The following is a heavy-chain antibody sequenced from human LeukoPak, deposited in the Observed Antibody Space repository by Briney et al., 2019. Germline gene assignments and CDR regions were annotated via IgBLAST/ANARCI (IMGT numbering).Heavy chain of an antibody. CDR3: AKSYSSGWDFDY. CDR2: TYYRSKWYN. V-gene: IGHV6-1*01. J-gene: IGHJ4*02. D-gene: IGHD6-19*01. CDR1: GDSVSSNSAA. Sequence: SQTLSLTCAISGDSVSSNSAAWNWIRQSPSRGLEWLGRTYYRSKWYNDYAVSVKSRITIKPDTSKNQFSLQLKSVTPEDTAVYYCAKSYSSGWDFDYWGQGTLVAVSS.